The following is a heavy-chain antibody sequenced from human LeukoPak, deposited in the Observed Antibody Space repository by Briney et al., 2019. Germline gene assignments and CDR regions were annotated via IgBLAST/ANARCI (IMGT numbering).Heavy chain of an antibody. V-gene: IGHV4-4*02. CDR3: ASYGYYGSGSYYSIPYYFDY. CDR1: GGSISSSNW. Sequence: RPSETLSLTCAVSGGSISSSNWWSWVRQPPGKGLEWIGEIYHSGSTNYNPSLKSRVTISVDKSKNQFSLKLSSVTAADTAVYYCASYGYYGSGSYYSIPYYFDYWGQGTLVTASS. CDR2: IYHSGST. D-gene: IGHD3-10*01. J-gene: IGHJ4*02.